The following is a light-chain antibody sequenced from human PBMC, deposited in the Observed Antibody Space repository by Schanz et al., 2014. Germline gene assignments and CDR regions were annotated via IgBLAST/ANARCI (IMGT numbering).Light chain of an antibody. Sequence: EIVLTQSPGTLSFSPGERATLSCRAGQSVASNFLAWYQQKPGQAPRLLIYGASTRATGIPARCSGSGSGTEFSLTISSLQSEDFAVYYCQQYNDGHPTFGQGTKVELK. V-gene: IGKV3-15*01. CDR2: GAS. CDR3: QQYNDGHPT. J-gene: IGKJ1*01. CDR1: QSVASNF.